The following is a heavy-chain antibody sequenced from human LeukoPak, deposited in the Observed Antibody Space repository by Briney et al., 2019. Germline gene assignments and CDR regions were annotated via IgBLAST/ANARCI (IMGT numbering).Heavy chain of an antibody. Sequence: GSLRLSCAASGFTFSNYWMSWVRQAPGKGLEWVASIRQHGNEKYFVDSVRGRFTISRDNAKNSLYLQMSSLRAEDTAVYYCATLNGPLFEYWGQGTLVTVSS. D-gene: IGHD2-8*01. CDR2: IRQHGNEK. CDR3: ATLNGPLFEY. V-gene: IGHV3-7*01. J-gene: IGHJ4*02. CDR1: GFTFSNYW.